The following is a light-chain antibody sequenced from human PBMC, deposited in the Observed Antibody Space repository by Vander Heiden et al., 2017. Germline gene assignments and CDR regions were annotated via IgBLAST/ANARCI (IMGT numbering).Light chain of an antibody. Sequence: QSALTQPRPVSCLPAQAVTTACTGTTRDVGGYNYVYWYQHLPFKSPKLIIYDVSKRPSGVPDRFSGSKSGITASLTISGPQAEDEADYYCYSYAGLAKQMIFGGGTKLTVL. V-gene: IGLV2-11*01. CDR1: TRDVGGYNY. CDR2: DVS. CDR3: YSYAGLAKQMI. J-gene: IGLJ2*01.